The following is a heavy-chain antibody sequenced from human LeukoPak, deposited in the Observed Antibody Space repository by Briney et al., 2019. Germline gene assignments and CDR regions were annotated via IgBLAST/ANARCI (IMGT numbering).Heavy chain of an antibody. D-gene: IGHD1-14*01. CDR1: GGSISSSSYY. Sequence: SETLSLTCTVSGGSISSSSYYWGWLRQPPGKGLEWIGSIYYSGSTYYNPSLKSRVTISVDTSNNQFSLKLSSVTAADTAVYYCARDHTSRIDYWGRGTLVTVSS. CDR3: ARDHTSRIDY. CDR2: IYYSGST. J-gene: IGHJ4*02. V-gene: IGHV4-39*07.